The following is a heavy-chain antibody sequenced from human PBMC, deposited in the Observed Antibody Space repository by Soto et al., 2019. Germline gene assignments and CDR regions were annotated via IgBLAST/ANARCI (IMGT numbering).Heavy chain of an antibody. J-gene: IGHJ4*02. CDR1: GYTFTNVV. D-gene: IGHD3-16*01. Sequence: QVQLVQSGAEVKKPGASVKVSFKTSGYTFTNVVLSWVRQAPGQGLEWMGWISAYNGNTNYAQNFQGRVTMTTDTSKSTAYMWLSSRRYDDTAEYSCARGGAPNAYWGQGTLVNVSS. V-gene: IGHV1-18*01. CDR2: ISAYNGNT. CDR3: ARGGAPNAY.